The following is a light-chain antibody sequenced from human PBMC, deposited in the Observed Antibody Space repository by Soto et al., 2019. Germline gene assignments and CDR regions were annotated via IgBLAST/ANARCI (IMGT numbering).Light chain of an antibody. CDR2: DVT. CDR3: TSFTISSTWV. J-gene: IGLJ3*02. CDR1: SGDVGAYNY. Sequence: QSALTQPASVSGAPGQSIAISCTGTSGDVGAYNYVSWYQHHPGKAPKFLIYDVTNRPSGVSNRFSGSKSGNSAFLTISGLQAEDEAEYYCTSFTISSTWVFGGETKLTVL. V-gene: IGLV2-14*03.